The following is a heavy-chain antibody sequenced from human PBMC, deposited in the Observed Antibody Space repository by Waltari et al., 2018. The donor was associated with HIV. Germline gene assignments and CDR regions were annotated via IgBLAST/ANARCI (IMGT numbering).Heavy chain of an antibody. J-gene: IGHJ5*02. V-gene: IGHV1-24*01. CDR2: FDPQQRKT. D-gene: IGHD3-16*01. CDR3: LGGDKSSWGVGPNT. Sequence: QVRLTQSGTEVKKSEASVRVSREVSDHPLQEFSIHWVRQGLTKGIEWLGGFDPQQRKTVFGKDFQDRFIVTYDIRRSSAYLKIKHLTSDDTAVYFCLGGDKSSWGVGPNTWGQGTRVIVSS. CDR1: DHPLQEFS.